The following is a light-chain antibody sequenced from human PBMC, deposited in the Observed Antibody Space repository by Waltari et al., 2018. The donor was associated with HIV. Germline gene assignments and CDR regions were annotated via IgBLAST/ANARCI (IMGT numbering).Light chain of an antibody. CDR3: QQTHSAPFT. J-gene: IGKJ3*01. V-gene: IGKV3-11*01. Sequence: EIVLTQSPATLSLSPGERATLSCRASQSVSTYLAWYQQRPGQAPRLLIYDASSRATGIPARFSGSGSGTDFTLTISSLQPEDFATYYCQQTHSAPFTFGPGTKVDIK. CDR1: QSVSTY. CDR2: DAS.